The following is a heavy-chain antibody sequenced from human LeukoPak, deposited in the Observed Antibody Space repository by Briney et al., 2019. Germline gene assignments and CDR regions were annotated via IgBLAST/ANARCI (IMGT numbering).Heavy chain of an antibody. CDR3: ARECDGDSSSSHWFDP. J-gene: IGHJ5*02. D-gene: IGHD6-6*01. CDR2: INHSGST. CDR1: GGSFSGYY. V-gene: IGHV4-34*01. Sequence: SETLSLTCAVYGGSFSGYYWSWIRQPPGKGLEWIGEINHSGSTNYNPSLKSRVTISVDTSKNQFSLKLSSVTAADTAVYYCARECDGDSSSSHWFDPWGQGTLVTVSS.